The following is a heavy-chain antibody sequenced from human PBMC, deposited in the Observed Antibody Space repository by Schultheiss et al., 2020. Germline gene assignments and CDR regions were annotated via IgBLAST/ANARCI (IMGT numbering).Heavy chain of an antibody. V-gene: IGHV3-64D*06. J-gene: IGHJ4*02. CDR2: ISSNGGST. D-gene: IGHD1-26*01. CDR1: GFTFSSYA. Sequence: GGSLRLSCSASGFTFSSYAMHWVRQAPGKGLEYVSAISSNGGSTYYADSVKGRFTISRDNSKNTLYLQMNSLRAEDTAVYYCAEGGWGATLHWGQGTLVTGSS. CDR3: AEGGWGATLH.